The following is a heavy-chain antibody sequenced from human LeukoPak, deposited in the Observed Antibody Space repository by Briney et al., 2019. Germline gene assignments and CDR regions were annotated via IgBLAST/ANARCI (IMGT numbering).Heavy chain of an antibody. V-gene: IGHV3-66*01. CDR1: EFTINSNY. CDR3: AKKFDY. Sequence: GGSLRLSCTASEFTINSNYMNWVRQAPGKGLEWVSIIYSGGTTYYADSVKGSFTISRDNPKNTLYLQMDSLRAEDTAVYYCAKKFDYWGQGTLVTVSS. CDR2: IYSGGTT. J-gene: IGHJ4*02.